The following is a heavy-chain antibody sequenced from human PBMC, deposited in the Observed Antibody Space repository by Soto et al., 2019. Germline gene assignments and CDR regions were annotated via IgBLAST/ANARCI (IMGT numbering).Heavy chain of an antibody. V-gene: IGHV1-46*01. J-gene: IGHJ4*02. CDR3: ARGVDVEYYDSSGYLIDY. CDR1: GYTFTSYY. Sequence: QVQLVQSGAEVKKPGASVKVSCKASGYTFTSYYMHWVRQAPGQGLEWMGIINPSGGSTSYAQKFRGRGTMTRDTSTSAVYMELSSLRSEDTAVYYCARGVDVEYYDSSGYLIDYWGQGTLVTVSS. CDR2: INPSGGST. D-gene: IGHD3-22*01.